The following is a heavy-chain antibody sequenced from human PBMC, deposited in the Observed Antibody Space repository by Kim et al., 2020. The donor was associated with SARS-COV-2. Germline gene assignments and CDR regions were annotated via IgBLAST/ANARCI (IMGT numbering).Heavy chain of an antibody. Sequence: GGSLRLSCAASGFTFSSYGMHWVRQAPGKGLEWVAVIWYDGSNKYYADSVKGRFTISRDNSKNTLYLQMNSLRAEDTAVYYCARGALSGGSCLDYWGQGTLVTVSS. CDR3: ARGALSGGSCLDY. J-gene: IGHJ4*02. D-gene: IGHD2-15*01. CDR1: GFTFSSYG. V-gene: IGHV3-33*01. CDR2: IWYDGSNK.